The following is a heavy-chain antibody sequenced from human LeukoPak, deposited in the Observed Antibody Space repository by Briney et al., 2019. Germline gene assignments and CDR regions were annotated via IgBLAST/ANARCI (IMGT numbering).Heavy chain of an antibody. J-gene: IGHJ6*02. CDR1: GFTFSSYS. Sequence: GGSLRLSCAASGFTFSSYSMNWVRQAPVKGLEWVSSISSSSSYIYYADSVKGRFTISRDNAKNSLYLQMNSLRAEDTAVYYCASWITMVRGVIRGMDVWGQGTTVTVSS. D-gene: IGHD3-10*01. V-gene: IGHV3-21*01. CDR2: ISSSSSYI. CDR3: ASWITMVRGVIRGMDV.